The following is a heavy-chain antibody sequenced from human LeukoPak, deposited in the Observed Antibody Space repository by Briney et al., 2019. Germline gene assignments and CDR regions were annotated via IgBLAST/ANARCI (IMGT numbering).Heavy chain of an antibody. Sequence: PGGSLRLSCTPSGFTLSSYAMQWVRQATGRGLEWVAGISYDESNKYYADTVKCRFTISRDNSKNTLYLQMNSLRADDTAVCYCARDRRFYYYDSSGYGKINWFDPWGQGTLVTVSS. D-gene: IGHD3-22*01. CDR2: ISYDESNK. J-gene: IGHJ5*02. CDR3: ARDRRFYYYDSSGYGKINWFDP. CDR1: GFTLSSYA. V-gene: IGHV3-30*04.